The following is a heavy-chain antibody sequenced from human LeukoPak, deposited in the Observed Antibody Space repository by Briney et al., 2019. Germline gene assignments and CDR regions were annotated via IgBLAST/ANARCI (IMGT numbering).Heavy chain of an antibody. CDR1: GGSISSYY. J-gene: IGHJ4*02. D-gene: IGHD3-16*01. Sequence: PSETLSLTCTVSGGSISSYYWSWIRHPPGKGLEWIGYIYYSGSTNYNPSLKSRVTISVDTSKNQFSLKLSSVPARDTTVDCCARGGHGPYDYGGEGTLVTVSS. V-gene: IGHV4-59*01. CDR3: ARGGHGPYDY. CDR2: IYYSGST.